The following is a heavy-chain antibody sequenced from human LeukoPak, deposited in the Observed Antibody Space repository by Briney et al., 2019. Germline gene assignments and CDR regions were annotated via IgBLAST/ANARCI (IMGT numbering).Heavy chain of an antibody. V-gene: IGHV3-30*18. CDR3: AKDRKIAPYCSGMDV. Sequence: SLRLSCAASGFTFSSYGMHWVRQAPGKGLEWVAVISYDGSNKYYADSVKGRFTISRDNSKNTLYLQMNSLRAEDTAVYSCAKDRKIAPYCSGMDVWGQGPTVPVSS. D-gene: IGHD2-15*01. CDR2: ISYDGSNK. CDR1: GFTFSSYG. J-gene: IGHJ6*02.